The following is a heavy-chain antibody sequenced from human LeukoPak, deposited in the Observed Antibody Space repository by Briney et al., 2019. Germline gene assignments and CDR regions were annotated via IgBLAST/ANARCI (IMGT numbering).Heavy chain of an antibody. V-gene: IGHV4-30-4*01. CDR3: ARVERGGSGGFQH. D-gene: IGHD3-10*01. Sequence: SPTLSPIYAVYGGSISSDNSCSGWIRQPPWKGLEWIGYIYRSRSTYYSPSLKSRVSISVDTSKNQFSLKLSSVTAADTAVYYCARVERGGSGGFQHWGQGTLVTVSS. CDR1: GGSISSDNSC. J-gene: IGHJ1*01. CDR2: IYRSRST.